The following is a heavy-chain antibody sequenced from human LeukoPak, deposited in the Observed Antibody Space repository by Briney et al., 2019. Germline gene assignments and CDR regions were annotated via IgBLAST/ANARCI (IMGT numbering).Heavy chain of an antibody. V-gene: IGHV4-39*01. CDR3: ARSYDSRTTFAFDI. CDR2: IYYSGST. D-gene: IGHD3-22*01. J-gene: IGHJ3*02. CDR1: GGSISSSSYY. Sequence: PSETLSLTCTVSGGSISSSSYYWGWIRQPPGKGLEWIGSIYYSGSTYYNPSLKSRVTISVDTSKNQFSLKLSPVTAADTAVYYCARSYDSRTTFAFDIWGQGAMVTVSS.